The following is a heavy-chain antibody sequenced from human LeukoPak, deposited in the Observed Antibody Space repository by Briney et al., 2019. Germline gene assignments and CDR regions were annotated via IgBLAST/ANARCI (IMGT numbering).Heavy chain of an antibody. V-gene: IGHV4-4*07. CDR2: IYTSGST. Sequence: SETLSLTCTVSGGSISSYYWSWIRQPAGKGLEWIGRIYTSGSTNYNPSLKSRVTMSVDTSKNQFSLKLSSVTAADTAVYYCARVRSTGPVEYYMDVWGKGTTVTVSS. CDR3: ARVRSTGPVEYYMDV. J-gene: IGHJ6*03. D-gene: IGHD2-15*01. CDR1: GGSISSYY.